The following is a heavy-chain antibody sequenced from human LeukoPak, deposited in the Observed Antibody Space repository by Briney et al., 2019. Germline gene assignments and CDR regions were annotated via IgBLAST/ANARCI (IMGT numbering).Heavy chain of an antibody. V-gene: IGHV1-2*02. Sequence: ASVKVSCKASGYTFTGYYMHWVRQAPGQGLEWMGWINPNSGGTTYAQKFQGRVTMTRDTSISTAYMELSRLRSDGTAVYYCARGRIAAAGTWWFDPWGQGTLVTVSS. CDR1: GYTFTGYY. CDR2: INPNSGGT. D-gene: IGHD6-13*01. CDR3: ARGRIAAAGTWWFDP. J-gene: IGHJ5*02.